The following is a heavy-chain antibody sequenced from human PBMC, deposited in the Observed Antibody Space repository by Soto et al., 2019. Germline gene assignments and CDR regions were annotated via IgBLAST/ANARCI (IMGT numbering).Heavy chain of an antibody. CDR3: ARESEDLTSNFDY. Sequence: PGGSLRLSCAASGFTFDGYTMNWVRQAPGKGLEWVSSISSTTNYIYYGDSMKGRFTISRDNAKNSLYLEMNSLRAEDTAVYYCARESEDLTSNFDYWGQGTLVTVSS. J-gene: IGHJ4*02. V-gene: IGHV3-21*06. CDR2: ISSTTNYI. CDR1: GFTFDGYT.